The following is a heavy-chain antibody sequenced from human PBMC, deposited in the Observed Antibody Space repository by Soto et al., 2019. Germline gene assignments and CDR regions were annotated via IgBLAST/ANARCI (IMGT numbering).Heavy chain of an antibody. CDR3: ARDLRGCSGGTCYSTYHYGMDV. J-gene: IGHJ6*02. CDR1: GFTFSSYG. V-gene: IGHV3-30-3*01. CDR2: ISYDGSEK. D-gene: IGHD2-15*01. Sequence: QVQLVESGGGVVQPGRSLRRSCAASGFTFSSYGIHWVRQAPGKGLEWVAVISYDGSEKYYADSVKGRFTISRDNSKNTLFLQMSSLRPDDTAVYYCARDLRGCSGGTCYSTYHYGMDVWGQGTTVTVSS.